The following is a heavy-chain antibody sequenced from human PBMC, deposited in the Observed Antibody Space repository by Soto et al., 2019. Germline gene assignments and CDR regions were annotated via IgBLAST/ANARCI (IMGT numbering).Heavy chain of an antibody. CDR1: GGSISSYY. V-gene: IGHV4-59*01. Sequence: SETLSLTCTVSGGSISSYYWSWIRQPPGKGLERIGYIYYSGSTNYNPSLKSRVTISVDTSKNQFSLKLSSVTAADTAVYYCARDEVADCSGGSCYNWFDPWGQGTLVTVSS. J-gene: IGHJ5*02. CDR3: ARDEVADCSGGSCYNWFDP. D-gene: IGHD2-15*01. CDR2: IYYSGST.